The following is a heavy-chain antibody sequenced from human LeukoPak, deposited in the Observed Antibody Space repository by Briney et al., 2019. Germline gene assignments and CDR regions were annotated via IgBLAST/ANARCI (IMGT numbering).Heavy chain of an antibody. CDR2: INHSGST. D-gene: IGHD3-3*01. CDR3: ASTNYGFWSGYYYY. Sequence: SETLSLTCAVYGGSFSGYYWSWILQPPGKGLEWIGEINHSGSTNYNPSLKSRVTISVDTSKKQFSLKLSSVTAADTAVYYCASTNYGFWSGYYYYWGQGTLVTVSS. J-gene: IGHJ4*02. CDR1: GGSFSGYY. V-gene: IGHV4-34*01.